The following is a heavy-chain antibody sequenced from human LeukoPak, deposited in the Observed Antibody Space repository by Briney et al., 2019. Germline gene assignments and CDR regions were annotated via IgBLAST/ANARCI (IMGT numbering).Heavy chain of an antibody. CDR2: IKDGGSQK. CDR1: GFTFSSYW. J-gene: IGHJ3*01. CDR3: GREVPGAMNAVDV. Sequence: GGSLRLSCAASGFTFSSYWMAWVRQAPGKGLEWVGNIKDGGSQKYYVDSVKGRFTISRDNAENSLYLQLNSLRAEDSAVYYCGREVPGAMNAVDVWGQGTMVTVSS. D-gene: IGHD2-2*01. V-gene: IGHV3-7*01.